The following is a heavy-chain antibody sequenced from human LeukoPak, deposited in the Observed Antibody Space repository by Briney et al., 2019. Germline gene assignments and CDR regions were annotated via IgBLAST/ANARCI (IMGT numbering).Heavy chain of an antibody. CDR3: ARGDYGDYQGGPYYFDY. D-gene: IGHD4-17*01. J-gene: IGHJ4*02. V-gene: IGHV1-2*04. CDR2: INPNSGGT. CDR1: GYTFTGYY. Sequence: ASVTVSCKASGYTFTGYYMHWVRQAPGQGLEWMGWINPNSGGTNYAQKFQGWVTMTRDTSISTAYMELSRLRSDDTAVYYCARGDYGDYQGGPYYFDYWGQGTLVTVSS.